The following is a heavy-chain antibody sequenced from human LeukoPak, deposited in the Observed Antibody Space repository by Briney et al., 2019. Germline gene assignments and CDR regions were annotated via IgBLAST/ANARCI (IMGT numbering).Heavy chain of an antibody. CDR1: GGSISSGGYY. Sequence: SQTLSLTCTVSGGSISSGGYYWSWIRQPPGKGLEWIGYIYHSGSTYYNPSLKSRVTISVDTSKNQFSLKLSSVTAADTAVYYCARAMLGYKDYWGQGTLVTVSS. J-gene: IGHJ4*02. CDR2: IYHSGST. V-gene: IGHV4-30-2*01. D-gene: IGHD5-24*01. CDR3: ARAMLGYKDY.